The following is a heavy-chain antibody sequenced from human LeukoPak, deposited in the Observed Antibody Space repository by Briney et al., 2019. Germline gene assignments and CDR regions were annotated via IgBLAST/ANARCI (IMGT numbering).Heavy chain of an antibody. J-gene: IGHJ3*02. D-gene: IGHD6-13*01. CDR2: INHSGST. CDR3: ARALGIAAAESRGGAFGI. CDR1: GGSFSGYY. V-gene: IGHV4-34*01. Sequence: SETLSLTCAVYGGSFSGYYWSWIRQPPGKGLEWIGEINHSGSTNYNPSLKSRVTISVDTSKNQFSLKLSSVTAADTAVYYCARALGIAAAESRGGAFGIWGQGTMVTVSS.